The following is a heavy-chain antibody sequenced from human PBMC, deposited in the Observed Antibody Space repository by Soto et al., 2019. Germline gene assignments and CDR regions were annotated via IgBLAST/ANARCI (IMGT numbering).Heavy chain of an antibody. CDR2: VSHDESHT. V-gene: IGHV3-30-3*01. D-gene: IGHD3-10*01. J-gene: IGHJ4*02. CDR3: XXXAXXXGRRGYFDF. Sequence: QVHLVESGGGVVQPGRSLRLSCAASGFTFNTYTMHWVRQAPGRGLEWVAIVSHDESHTYYADSVRGRFSISRDNSNNTXYLQXDXXTXAXXXXXXXXXXAXXXGRRGYFDFWGQGSLVTVSS. CDR1: GFTFNTYT.